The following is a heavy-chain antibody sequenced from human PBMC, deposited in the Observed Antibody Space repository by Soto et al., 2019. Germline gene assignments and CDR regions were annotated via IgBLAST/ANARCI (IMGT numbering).Heavy chain of an antibody. CDR1: GYTFTSYG. V-gene: IGHV1-18*01. CDR2: ISAPNGNT. Sequence: QVHLVQSGAEVKKPGASVKVSCKASGYTFTSYGITWVRQAPGQGLEWMGWISAPNGNTDYAQKLQGRVIMTRDTSTSTACMERRSLRSDDTAVYYCASGRYGDYWGQGALVTVSS. CDR3: ASGRYGDY. D-gene: IGHD1-1*01. J-gene: IGHJ4*02.